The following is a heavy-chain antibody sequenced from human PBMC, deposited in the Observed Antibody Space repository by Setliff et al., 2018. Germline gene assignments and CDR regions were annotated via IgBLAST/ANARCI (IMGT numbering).Heavy chain of an antibody. CDR2: INRSGST. CDR1: GGSFSGYY. V-gene: IGHV4-34*01. Sequence: PSETLSLTCAVCGGSFSGYYWTCIRQPPGKGLEWIGEINRSGSTNYNPSLKSRVTMSIDTSKNQFSLKLNSVTAADMAVYYCAREQWLDPPGYYYMDVWAKGTTVTVSS. D-gene: IGHD6-19*01. CDR3: AREQWLDPPGYYYMDV. J-gene: IGHJ6*03.